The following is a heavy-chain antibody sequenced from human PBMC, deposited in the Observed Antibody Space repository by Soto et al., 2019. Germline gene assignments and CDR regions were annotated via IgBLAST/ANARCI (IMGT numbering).Heavy chain of an antibody. CDR2: ISSSGSTR. Sequence: QVQLVESGGGLVKPGGSLRLSCAASGFTFSDYYMSWIRQAPGKGLEWGSYISSSGSTRYYAHSVKGRFTIARDNAKNSLYLQMNSLRAEDTAVYYCAKPPRYLYGDDAFDIWGQGTMVTVSS. CDR1: GFTFSDYY. J-gene: IGHJ3*02. D-gene: IGHD4-17*01. CDR3: AKPPRYLYGDDAFDI. V-gene: IGHV3-11*01.